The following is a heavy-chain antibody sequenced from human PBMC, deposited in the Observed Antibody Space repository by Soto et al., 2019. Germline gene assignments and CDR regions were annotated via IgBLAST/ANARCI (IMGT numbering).Heavy chain of an antibody. J-gene: IGHJ4*02. D-gene: IGHD3-22*01. V-gene: IGHV1-18*01. CDR2: ISAYNGNT. CDR1: GYTFTSYG. Sequence: ASVKVSCKASGYTFTSYGISWVRQAPGQGLEWMGWISAYNGNTNYAQKLQGRVTMTTDTSTSTAYMELRSLRSDDTAVYYCARVSLVSFSMIVVVPDRGFDYWGQGTLVTVSS. CDR3: ARVSLVSFSMIVVVPDRGFDY.